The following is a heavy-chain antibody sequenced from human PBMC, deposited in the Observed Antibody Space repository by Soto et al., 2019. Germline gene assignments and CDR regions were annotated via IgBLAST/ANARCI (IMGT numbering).Heavy chain of an antibody. Sequence: GESLKISCKGSGYSFTSYWIAWVRQMPGKGLEWMGIIYPGDSDTRYSPSFQGQVTISADKSISTAYLQWSSLKASDTAMHYCARLRDYESTHYGMDVWGQGTTVTVSS. J-gene: IGHJ6*02. D-gene: IGHD3-16*01. CDR1: GYSFTSYW. CDR2: IYPGDSDT. CDR3: ARLRDYESTHYGMDV. V-gene: IGHV5-51*01.